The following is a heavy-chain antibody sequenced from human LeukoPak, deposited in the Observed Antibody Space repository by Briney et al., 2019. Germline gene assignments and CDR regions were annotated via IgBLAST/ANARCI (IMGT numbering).Heavy chain of an antibody. CDR3: ATTEYSGYDFEGTYDY. Sequence: PSETLSLTCTVSGGSISSYYWSWIRRPPGKGLEWIGYIYYSGSTNYNPSLKSRVTISVDTSKNQFSLKLSSVTAADTAVYYCATTEYSGYDFEGTYDYWGQGTLVTVSS. CDR2: IYYSGST. V-gene: IGHV4-59*08. J-gene: IGHJ4*02. CDR1: GGSISSYY. D-gene: IGHD5-12*01.